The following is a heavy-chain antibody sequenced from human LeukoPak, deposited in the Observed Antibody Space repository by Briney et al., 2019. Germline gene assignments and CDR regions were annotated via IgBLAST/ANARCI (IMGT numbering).Heavy chain of an antibody. Sequence: SVTVSCKASGGTFSSYAISWVRQAPGQGLEWMGRIIPVFGIANYAQKFQGRVTITADKSTSTAYMELSSLRSEDTAVYYCAREWKMATIPAGGYYYGMDVWGQGTTVTVSS. CDR1: GGTFSSYA. V-gene: IGHV1-69*04. CDR3: AREWKMATIPAGGYYYGMDV. D-gene: IGHD5-24*01. CDR2: IIPVFGIA. J-gene: IGHJ6*02.